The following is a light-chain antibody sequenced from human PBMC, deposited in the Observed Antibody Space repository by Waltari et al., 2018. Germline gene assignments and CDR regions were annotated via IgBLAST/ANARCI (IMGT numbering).Light chain of an antibody. Sequence: EIVLTQSPGTLSLSPGERATLSCRATQTVSPNYLAWYQQKPGQAPRLLIHGASNRATGIPDRFSGSGSGTDFTLTISRLEPXDFGVYYCQQYENSPLTFGGGTTVEIK. J-gene: IGKJ4*01. CDR1: QTVSPNY. CDR3: QQYENSPLT. CDR2: GAS. V-gene: IGKV3-20*01.